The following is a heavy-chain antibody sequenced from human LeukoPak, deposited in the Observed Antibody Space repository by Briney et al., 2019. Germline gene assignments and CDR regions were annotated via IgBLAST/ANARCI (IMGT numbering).Heavy chain of an antibody. J-gene: IGHJ3*02. CDR3: ARGAAMRVATDAFDI. Sequence: PGGSLRLSCAASGFTFSRYSMNWVRQAPGKGLEWVSYISSSGSTIYYADSVKGRFTISRDNSKNTLYLQMNSLRAEDTAVYYCARGAAMRVATDAFDIWGQGTMVTVSS. CDR1: GFTFSRYS. V-gene: IGHV3-48*01. D-gene: IGHD5-18*01. CDR2: ISSSGSTI.